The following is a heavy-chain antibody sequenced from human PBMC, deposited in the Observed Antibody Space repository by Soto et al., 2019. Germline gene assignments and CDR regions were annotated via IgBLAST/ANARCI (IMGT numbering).Heavy chain of an antibody. Sequence: EVQLVETGGGLIQPGGSLRLSCAASGFTVSSNYMSWVRQAPGKGLEWVSVIYSGGSTYYADSVKGRFTISRDNSKNTLYLQMNSLRAEDTAVYYCAKLRRSSGYYTGFWANYWGQGTLVTVSS. CDR2: IYSGGST. V-gene: IGHV3-53*02. D-gene: IGHD3-22*01. CDR1: GFTVSSNY. J-gene: IGHJ4*02. CDR3: AKLRRSSGYYTGFWANY.